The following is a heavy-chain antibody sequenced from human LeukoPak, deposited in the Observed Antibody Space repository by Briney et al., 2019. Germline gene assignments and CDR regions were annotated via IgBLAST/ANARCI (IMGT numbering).Heavy chain of an antibody. V-gene: IGHV1-2*02. J-gene: IGHJ5*02. D-gene: IGHD3-10*01. Sequence: GASVKVSCKASGYTFTGYHMHWLRQAPGQGLEWMGWINPNSGGTNYAQKFQGRVTMTRGTSISTAYMELSRLRSDDTAVYYCARDRGRVRGVIRHWFDPWGQGTLVTVSS. CDR2: INPNSGGT. CDR1: GYTFTGYH. CDR3: ARDRGRVRGVIRHWFDP.